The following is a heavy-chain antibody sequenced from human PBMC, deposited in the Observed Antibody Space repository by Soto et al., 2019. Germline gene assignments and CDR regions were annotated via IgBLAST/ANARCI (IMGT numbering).Heavy chain of an antibody. J-gene: IGHJ6*02. D-gene: IGHD2-2*01. Sequence: SETLSLTCTVSGGSISSYYWSWIRQPPGKGLEWIGYIYYSGSTNYNPSLKSRVTISVDTSKNQFSLKLSSVTAAEPAVYYCAREGYCSSTSCYPYSGMAVWGQGTTVTVS. CDR1: GGSISSYY. CDR2: IYYSGST. V-gene: IGHV4-59*01. CDR3: AREGYCSSTSCYPYSGMAV.